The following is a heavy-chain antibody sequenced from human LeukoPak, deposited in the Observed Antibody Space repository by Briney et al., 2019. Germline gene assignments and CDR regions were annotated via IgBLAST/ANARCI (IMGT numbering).Heavy chain of an antibody. CDR2: TSAYNGNT. V-gene: IGHV1-18*01. J-gene: IGHJ4*02. CDR3: ARDPAAGTAPFDY. D-gene: IGHD6-13*01. CDR1: GYTFTSYG. Sequence: ASVKVSCKASGYTFTSYGISWVRQAPGRRLELMGCTSAYNGNTNYAQKLQGRVTMTTDTSTSTAYMELRSLRSDDTAVYYCARDPAAGTAPFDYWGQGTLVTVSS.